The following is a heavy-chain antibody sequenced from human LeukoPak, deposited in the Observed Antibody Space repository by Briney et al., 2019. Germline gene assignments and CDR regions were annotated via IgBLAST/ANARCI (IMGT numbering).Heavy chain of an antibody. CDR3: ARGSGRGYSYGFFDY. CDR1: GGSISSYY. J-gene: IGHJ4*02. D-gene: IGHD5-18*01. Sequence: PSETLSLTCTVSGGSISSYYWSWIRQPPGKGLEWNGYIYYSGSTNYNPSLKSRVTISVDTSKNQFSLKLSSVTAADTAVYYCARGSGRGYSYGFFDYWGQGTLVTVSS. V-gene: IGHV4-59*12. CDR2: IYYSGST.